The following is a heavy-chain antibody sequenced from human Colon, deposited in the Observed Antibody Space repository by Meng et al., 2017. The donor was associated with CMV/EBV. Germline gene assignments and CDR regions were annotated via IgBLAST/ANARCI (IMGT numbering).Heavy chain of an antibody. V-gene: IGHV4-39*07. D-gene: IGHD3-10*01. J-gene: IGHJ4*02. CDR1: GGSISSTNYY. CDR2: LYYTGST. CDR3: ARERRYYGSRSPDN. Sequence: SETLSLTCTVSGGSISSTNYYWGWIRQPPRKGLEWIGSLYYTGSTDYNPSLKSRVTISVDTSKNQFSLKLSSVTAADTAVYYCARERRYYGSRSPDNWGQGTLVTVSS.